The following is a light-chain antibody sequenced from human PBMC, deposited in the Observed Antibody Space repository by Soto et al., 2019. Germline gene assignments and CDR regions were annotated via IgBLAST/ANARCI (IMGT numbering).Light chain of an antibody. J-gene: IGLJ3*02. Sequence: QSVLTQPPSVTGAPGQRVTISCTGSHSDIGAGYGVHWYQQFPHSAPKLLIYDTTNRPSGVPDRFSGSRSGTSASLAITGLQAEDEAHYFCQSYDFTLGAFWVFGGGTKLTVL. CDR1: HSDIGAGYG. V-gene: IGLV1-40*01. CDR2: DTT. CDR3: QSYDFTLGAFWV.